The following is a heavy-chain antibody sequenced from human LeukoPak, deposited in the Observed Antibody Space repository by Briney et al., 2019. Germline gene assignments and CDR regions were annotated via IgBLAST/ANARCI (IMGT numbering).Heavy chain of an antibody. CDR3: ASQSYYYGSGSYRVDYYYMDV. CDR2: INPNSGGT. V-gene: IGHV1-2*02. Sequence: ASVKVSCKASGYTFTAYYIHWVRQAPGQGLEWMGWINPNSGGTNYAQKFQGRVTMTRDTSISTAYMELSRLRSDDTAVYYCASQSYYYGSGSYRVDYYYMDVWGKGTTVTISS. J-gene: IGHJ6*03. D-gene: IGHD3-10*01. CDR1: GYTFTAYY.